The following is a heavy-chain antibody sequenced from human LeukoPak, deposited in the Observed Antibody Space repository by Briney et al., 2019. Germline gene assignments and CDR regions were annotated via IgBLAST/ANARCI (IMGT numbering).Heavy chain of an antibody. V-gene: IGHV4-59*11. D-gene: IGHD3-22*01. Sequence: LETLSLTCTVSGGSLSGHYWSWIRQPPGKRLEWIGYVSYTGRTKSNPSLQSRVTISIDTSKSQFSLKLTSVTSADTAVYSCARLLDNDISGDPDTFDVWGQGTTVIVSS. J-gene: IGHJ3*01. CDR1: GGSLSGHY. CDR3: ARLLDNDISGDPDTFDV. CDR2: VSYTGRT.